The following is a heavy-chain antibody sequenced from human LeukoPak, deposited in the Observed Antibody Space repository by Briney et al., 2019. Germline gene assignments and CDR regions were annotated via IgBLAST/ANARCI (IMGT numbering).Heavy chain of an antibody. Sequence: GGSLRLSCAASGFTFSSYAMIWVRQAPGKGLEWVSAISGSGGSTYYADSVKGRFTISRDNSKNTLYLQMNSLRAEDTAVYYCAKGGCSGGSCYYPYYFDYWGQGTLVTVSS. CDR1: GFTFSSYA. D-gene: IGHD2-15*01. CDR3: AKGGCSGGSCYYPYYFDY. J-gene: IGHJ4*02. V-gene: IGHV3-23*01. CDR2: ISGSGGST.